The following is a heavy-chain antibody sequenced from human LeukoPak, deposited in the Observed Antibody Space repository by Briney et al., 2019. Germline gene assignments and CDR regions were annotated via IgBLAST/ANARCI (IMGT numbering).Heavy chain of an antibody. Sequence: GGSLRLSCAASGFTVSSNYMSWVRQAPGKGLEWVSVIYSGGSTYYADSVEGRFTISRHNSKNTLYLQMNSLRAEDTAVYYCARGRYYDSSGYYDYWGQGTLVTVSS. CDR3: ARGRYYDSSGYYDY. J-gene: IGHJ4*02. V-gene: IGHV3-53*04. D-gene: IGHD3-22*01. CDR1: GFTVSSNY. CDR2: IYSGGST.